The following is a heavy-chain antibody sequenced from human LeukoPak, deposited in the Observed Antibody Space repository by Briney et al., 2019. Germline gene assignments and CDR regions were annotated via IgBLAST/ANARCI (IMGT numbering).Heavy chain of an antibody. CDR3: ARGKPAANYYYYYGMDV. V-gene: IGHV4-34*01. D-gene: IGHD2-2*01. J-gene: IGHJ6*02. CDR2: INHSGST. Sequence: SETLSLTCAVYGGSFSGYYWSWIRQPPRKGLEWIGEINHSGSTNYNPSLKSRVTISVDTSKNQFSLKLSSVTAADTAVYYCARGKPAANYYYYYGMDVWGQGTTVTVSS. CDR1: GGSFSGYY.